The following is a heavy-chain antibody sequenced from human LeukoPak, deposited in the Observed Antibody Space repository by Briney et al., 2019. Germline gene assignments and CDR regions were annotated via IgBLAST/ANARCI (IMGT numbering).Heavy chain of an antibody. J-gene: IGHJ4*02. D-gene: IGHD5-12*01. CDR2: IYYSGST. Sequence: PSETRSLPCTVSGASISSSSYYWGWIRQPPGKGLEWIGNIYYSGSTYYSPSLKSRVTISVDTSKNQFSLKLSSVTAADTAIYYCARTSSSRQVAYCEHWGQENLVTVSS. V-gene: IGHV4-39*01. CDR1: GASISSSSYY. CDR3: ARTSSSRQVAYCEH.